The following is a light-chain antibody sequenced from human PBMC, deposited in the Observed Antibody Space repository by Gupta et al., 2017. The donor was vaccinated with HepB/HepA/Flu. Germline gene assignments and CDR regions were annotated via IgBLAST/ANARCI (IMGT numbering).Light chain of an antibody. CDR1: NIGSKS. Sequence: SYVLTQPPSLSVAPGQTARVTCGGNNIGSKSVHWYQQKPGQAPVLVIYYDSDRPSGIPERFSGSNSGDTATLTISRVEAGDEADYSCQVWDGSSDLRVLGGGPKLTV. V-gene: IGLV3-21*04. CDR3: QVWDGSSDLRV. CDR2: YDS. J-gene: IGLJ3*02.